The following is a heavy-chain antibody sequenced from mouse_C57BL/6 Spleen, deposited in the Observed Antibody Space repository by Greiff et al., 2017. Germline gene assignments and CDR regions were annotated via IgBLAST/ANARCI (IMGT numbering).Heavy chain of an antibody. CDR3: ARLLGYFDV. J-gene: IGHJ1*03. CDR2: ISNLAYSI. D-gene: IGHD3-1*01. Sequence: EVQGVESGGGLVQPGGSLKLSCAASGFTFSDYGMAWVRQAPSKGPEWVAFISNLAYSIYYADTVTGRFTISRENAKNTLYLEMSSLRSEDTAMYYCARLLGYFDVWGTGTTVTVSS. V-gene: IGHV5-15*01. CDR1: GFTFSDYG.